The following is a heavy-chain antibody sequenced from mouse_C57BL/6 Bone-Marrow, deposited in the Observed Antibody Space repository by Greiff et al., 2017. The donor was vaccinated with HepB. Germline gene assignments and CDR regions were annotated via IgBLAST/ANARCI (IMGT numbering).Heavy chain of an antibody. CDR2: IDPSDSNT. Sequence: VQLQQPGAELVMPGASVKLSCKASGYTFTSYWMHWVKQRPGQGLEWIGEIDPSDSNTNYNQKFKGKSTLTVDKSSSTAYMQLSSLTSEDSAVYYCARWGGSLFAYWGQGTLVTVSA. CDR1: GYTFTSYW. V-gene: IGHV1-69*01. J-gene: IGHJ3*01. D-gene: IGHD6-1*01. CDR3: ARWGGSLFAY.